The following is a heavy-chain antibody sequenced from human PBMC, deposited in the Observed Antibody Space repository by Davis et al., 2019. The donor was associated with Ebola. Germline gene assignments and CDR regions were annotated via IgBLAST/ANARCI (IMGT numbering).Heavy chain of an antibody. J-gene: IGHJ4*02. CDR2: TYYYRSKWNS. CDR1: GDSVSSNA. Sequence: HSQTLSLTCAISGDSVSSNAWNWIRQSPSRGLEWLGRTYYYRSKWNSDFELSVKSRITINPDTSKNQVSLQLNSVTPEDTAVYYCARGWLRTSFDYWGQGTLVTVSS. V-gene: IGHV6-1*01. CDR3: ARGWLRTSFDY. D-gene: IGHD6-19*01.